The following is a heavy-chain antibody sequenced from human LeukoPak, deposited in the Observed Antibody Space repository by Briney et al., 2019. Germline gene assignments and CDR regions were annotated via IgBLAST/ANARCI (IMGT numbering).Heavy chain of an antibody. V-gene: IGHV3-7*01. CDR1: GFSFSGYW. J-gene: IGHJ4*02. CDR2: IKQDGSEK. Sequence: GGSLRLSCVGSGFSFSGYWMSWVRQAPGKGLEWVANIKQDGSEKYYVDSVKGRFTISRHNAKNSLYLQMNSLRAEDTAVYYCARRYFDYWGQGTLVTVSS. CDR3: ARRYFDY.